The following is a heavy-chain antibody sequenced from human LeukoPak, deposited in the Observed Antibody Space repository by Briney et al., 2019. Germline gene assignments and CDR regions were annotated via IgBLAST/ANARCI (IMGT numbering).Heavy chain of an antibody. Sequence: SGGSLRLSCAASGFTFSSYAMSWVRQAPGKGLEWVSAISGSGGSTYYADSVKGRFTISRDNPKITLYLQMNSLRAEDTAVYYCAKDIRRGVVPAAQGFFDYWGQGTLVTVSS. CDR3: AKDIRRGVVPAAQGFFDY. D-gene: IGHD2-2*01. CDR2: ISGSGGST. CDR1: GFTFSSYA. J-gene: IGHJ4*02. V-gene: IGHV3-23*01.